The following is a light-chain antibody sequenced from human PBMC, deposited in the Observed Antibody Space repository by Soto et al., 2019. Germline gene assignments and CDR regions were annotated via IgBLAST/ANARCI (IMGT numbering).Light chain of an antibody. CDR3: QQYKSWPIT. CDR2: GAS. V-gene: IGKV3-20*01. Sequence: EIVLTQSPGTLSLSPGERATLSCRASQSVSSSYLAWYQQKPGQAPRLLIYGASSRATGIPARFSGSGSGTEFTLTISGLQSEDSAIYFCQQYKSWPITFGQGTRLEIK. J-gene: IGKJ5*01. CDR1: QSVSSSY.